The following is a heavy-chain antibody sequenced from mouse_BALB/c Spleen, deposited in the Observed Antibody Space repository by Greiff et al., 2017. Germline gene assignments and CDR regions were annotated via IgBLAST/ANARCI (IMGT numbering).Heavy chain of an antibody. CDR2: INPYNGAT. D-gene: IGHD2-14*01. J-gene: IGHJ4*01. V-gene: IGHV1-31*01. Sequence: VQLQQSGPELVKPGASVKISCKASGYSFTGYYMHWVKQSHVKSLEWIGRINPYNGATSYNQNFKDKASLTVDKSSSTAYMELHSLTSEDSAVYYCARESHYYRYDGYYAMDYWGQGTSVTVSS. CDR3: ARESHYYRYDGYYAMDY. CDR1: GYSFTGYY.